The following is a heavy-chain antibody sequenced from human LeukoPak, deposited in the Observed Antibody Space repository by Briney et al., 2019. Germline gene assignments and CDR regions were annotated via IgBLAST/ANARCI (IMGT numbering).Heavy chain of an antibody. D-gene: IGHD1-1*01. J-gene: IGHJ6*03. CDR3: VANMYKYMDV. CDR2: ISGNGATT. CDR1: GLTFSTYG. V-gene: IGHV3-23*01. Sequence: GGSLRLSSAVSGLTFSTYGMSWVRQAPGRGLEWVSSISGNGATTYYADSVKGRFSISRDNSKKTAFLQMNSLRAEDTAVYYAVANMYKYMDVWGKGTTVTVSS.